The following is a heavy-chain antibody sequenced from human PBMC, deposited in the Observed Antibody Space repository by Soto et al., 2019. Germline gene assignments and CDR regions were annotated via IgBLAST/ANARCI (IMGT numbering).Heavy chain of an antibody. J-gene: IGHJ6*02. CDR3: ARVCGGDCHYGMDV. V-gene: IGHV4-31*01. CDR1: GGSISSGGYY. CDR2: IYYSGST. Sequence: QVQLQESGPGLVKPSQTLSLTCTVSGGSISSGGYYWSWIRQHPGKGLEWIGYIYYSGSTYYNPSLKSPVTTAVDTSKNQFSLKLSSVPAADTAVYYCARVCGGDCHYGMDVWGQGTTVTVSS. D-gene: IGHD2-21*02.